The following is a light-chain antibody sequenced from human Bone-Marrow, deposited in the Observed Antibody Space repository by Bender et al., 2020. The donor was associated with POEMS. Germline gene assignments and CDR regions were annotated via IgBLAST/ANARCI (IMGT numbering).Light chain of an antibody. CDR3: QSYDNSLGGWV. V-gene: IGLV1-47*01. CDR2: RNN. CDR1: SSNIGSNY. J-gene: IGLJ3*02. Sequence: QSVLAQPPSASGTPGQRVTISCSGSSSNIGSNYVYWYQKVPGTAPKLLIYRNNQRPSGVPDRFSGSKSGTSASLAITGLQAEDEGDYYCQSYDNSLGGWVFGGGTKLTVL.